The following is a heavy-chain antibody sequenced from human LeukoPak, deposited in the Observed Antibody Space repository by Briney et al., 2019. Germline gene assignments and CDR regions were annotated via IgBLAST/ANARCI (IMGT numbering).Heavy chain of an antibody. CDR2: IYNSGSN. J-gene: IGHJ4*02. CDR1: GSSISSDY. D-gene: IGHD3-10*01. Sequence: SETLSLTCTVSGSSISSDYWQWIRQPPGKGLEWIGYIYNSGSNNYNPSLKSRVTISIDTSKNQFSLKLTSVTAADTAVYYCATRGYWGQGTLVTVSS. CDR3: ATRGY. V-gene: IGHV4-59*08.